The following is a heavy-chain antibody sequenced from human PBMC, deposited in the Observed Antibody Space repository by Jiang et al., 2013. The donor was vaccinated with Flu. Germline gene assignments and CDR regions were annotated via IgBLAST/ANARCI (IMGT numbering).Heavy chain of an antibody. D-gene: IGHD2-8*02. Sequence: GAEVKKPGESLKISCKGSGYSFTSYWISWVRQMPGKGLEWMGRIDPSDSYTNYSPSFQGHVTISADKSISTAYLQWSSLKASDTAMYYCARHLVVSYYYYGMDVWGQGTTVTVSS. J-gene: IGHJ6*02. CDR2: IDPSDSYT. CDR1: GYSFTSYW. V-gene: IGHV5-10-1*01. CDR3: ARHLVVSYYYYGMDV.